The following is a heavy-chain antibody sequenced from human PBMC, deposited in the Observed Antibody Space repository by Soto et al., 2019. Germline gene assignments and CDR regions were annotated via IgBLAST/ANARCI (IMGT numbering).Heavy chain of an antibody. Sequence: GESLKISCKGSGYSFTSYWTGWVRQMPGKGLEWMGIIYPGDSDTRYSPSFQGQVTISADKSISTAYLQWSSLKASDTAMYYCARRVAARGELRDAFDIWGQGTMVTVSS. CDR1: GYSFTSYW. V-gene: IGHV5-51*01. J-gene: IGHJ3*02. D-gene: IGHD6-6*01. CDR2: IYPGDSDT. CDR3: ARRVAARGELRDAFDI.